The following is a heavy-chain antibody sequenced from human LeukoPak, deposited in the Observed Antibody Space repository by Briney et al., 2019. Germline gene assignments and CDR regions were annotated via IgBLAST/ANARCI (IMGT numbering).Heavy chain of an antibody. CDR3: ARDFTVVGGSYYDY. Sequence: SETLSLTCTVSGGSISSYYWSWIRQPPGKGLEWIGYIYYSGSTNYNPSLKSRVTISVDTSKNQFSLKLSSVTAAGTAVYYCARDFTVVGGSYYDYWGQGTLVTVSS. CDR1: GGSISSYY. V-gene: IGHV4-59*01. D-gene: IGHD1-26*01. CDR2: IYYSGST. J-gene: IGHJ4*02.